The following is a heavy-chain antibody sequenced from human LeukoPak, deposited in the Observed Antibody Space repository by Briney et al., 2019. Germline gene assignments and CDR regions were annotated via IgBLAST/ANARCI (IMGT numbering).Heavy chain of an antibody. CDR3: VRGGCTTSTCYDY. Sequence: GGSLRLSCAASGFRFTSFAMHWVRQAPGKGLEYVSAVGTEGVSAYYANSVKGRFTISRDNSKNTLYLEMDSLRPEDTAVYYCVRGGCTTSTCYDYWGQGTLVTVSS. CDR1: GFRFTSFA. D-gene: IGHD2-2*01. J-gene: IGHJ4*02. V-gene: IGHV3-64*01. CDR2: VGTEGVSA.